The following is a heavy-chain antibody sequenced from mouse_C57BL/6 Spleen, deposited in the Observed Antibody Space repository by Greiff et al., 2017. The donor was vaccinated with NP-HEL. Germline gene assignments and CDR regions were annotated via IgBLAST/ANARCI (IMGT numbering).Heavy chain of an antibody. D-gene: IGHD1-1*01. J-gene: IGHJ2*01. V-gene: IGHV1-52*01. CDR3: ARWDYYGVSYYFDY. CDR2: IDPSDSET. CDR1: GYTFTSYW. Sequence: QVQLQQPGAELVRPGSSVKLSCKASGYTFTSYWMHWVKQRPIQGLEWIGNIDPSDSETHYNQKFKGKATLTVDKSSSTAYMQLSSLTSEDSAVYYCARWDYYGVSYYFDYWGQGTTLTVSS.